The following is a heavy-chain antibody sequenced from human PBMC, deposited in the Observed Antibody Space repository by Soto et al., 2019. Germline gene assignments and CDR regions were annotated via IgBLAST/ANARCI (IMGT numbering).Heavy chain of an antibody. J-gene: IGHJ4*02. CDR1: GGTFSSYT. CDR3: ARDLGVRGVTIDY. D-gene: IGHD3-10*01. V-gene: IGHV1-69*08. Sequence: QVQLVQSGAEVKKPGSSVKVSCKASGGTFSSYTISWVRQAPGQGLEWMGRIIPILGIANYAQKFQGRVTITADKSTSTAYMELSGLRSEDTAVYYCARDLGVRGVTIDYWGQGTLVTVSS. CDR2: IIPILGIA.